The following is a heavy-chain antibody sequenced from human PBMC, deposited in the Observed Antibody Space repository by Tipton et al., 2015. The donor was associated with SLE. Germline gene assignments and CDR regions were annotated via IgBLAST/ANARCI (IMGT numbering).Heavy chain of an antibody. D-gene: IGHD1-7*01. V-gene: IGHV3-23*01. J-gene: IGHJ4*02. CDR3: AKDPRYNWNYATFDY. Sequence: SLRLSCAASGFTFDDYGMSWVRQAPGKGLEWVSAISGSGGSTYYADSVKGRFTISRDNSKNTLYLQMNSLRAEDTAVYYCAKDPRYNWNYATFDYWGQGTLVTVSS. CDR2: ISGSGGST. CDR1: GFTFDDYG.